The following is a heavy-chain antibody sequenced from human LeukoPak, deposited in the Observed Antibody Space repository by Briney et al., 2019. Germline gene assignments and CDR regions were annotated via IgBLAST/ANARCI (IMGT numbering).Heavy chain of an antibody. J-gene: IGHJ3*02. D-gene: IGHD2-8*01. CDR3: ARGDRPREIPPLIRKKNAFDI. V-gene: IGHV4-34*01. Sequence: PSETLSLTCGVYDGSFSSYYWSWIRQPPGKGLEWIGEINHSGSTNYNPSLKSRLTISVDTSKNQFSLKLSSVTAADTAVYYCARGDRPREIPPLIRKKNAFDIWGQGIMVTVSS. CDR1: DGSFSSYY. CDR2: INHSGST.